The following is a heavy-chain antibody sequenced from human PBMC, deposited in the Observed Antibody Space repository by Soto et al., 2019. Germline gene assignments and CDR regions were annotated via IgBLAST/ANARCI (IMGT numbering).Heavy chain of an antibody. J-gene: IGHJ4*02. CDR2: IYPGDSDT. Sequence: PGESLKISCKGSGYSFTSYWIGWVRQMPGKGLEWMGIIYPGDSDTRYGPSFQGQVTISADKSISTAYLQWSSLKASDTAMYYCARPYDSSGYYPGYWGQGTLVTVSS. CDR3: ARPYDSSGYYPGY. CDR1: GYSFTSYW. D-gene: IGHD3-22*01. V-gene: IGHV5-51*01.